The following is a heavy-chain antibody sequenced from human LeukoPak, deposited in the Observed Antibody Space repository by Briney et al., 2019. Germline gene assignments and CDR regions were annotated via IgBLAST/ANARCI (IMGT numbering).Heavy chain of an antibody. CDR1: GFTFSSYG. D-gene: IGHD3-22*01. V-gene: IGHV3-23*01. CDR2: ISGSGGST. J-gene: IGHJ4*02. Sequence: GGSLRLSCAASGFTFSSYGMSWVRQAPGKGLEWVSAISGSGGSTYYADSVKGRFTISRDNSKNTLYLQMNSLRAEDTAVYYCAKGGLEYYYDSSGLGSFDYWGQGTLVTVSS. CDR3: AKGGLEYYYDSSGLGSFDY.